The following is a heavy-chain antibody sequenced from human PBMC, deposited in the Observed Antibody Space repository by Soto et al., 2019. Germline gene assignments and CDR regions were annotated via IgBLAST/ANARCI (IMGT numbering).Heavy chain of an antibody. CDR1: GGSISSYY. CDR3: ARTIRGYSGYDFDY. Sequence: QVQLQESGPGLVKPSETLSLTCTVSGGSISSYYWGWIRQPPGKGLEWIGYIYYSGSTNYNPSLKSRVTISVDTSKNQFSLKLSSVTAADTAVYYCARTIRGYSGYDFDYWGQGTLVTVSS. J-gene: IGHJ4*02. CDR2: IYYSGST. D-gene: IGHD5-12*01. V-gene: IGHV4-59*08.